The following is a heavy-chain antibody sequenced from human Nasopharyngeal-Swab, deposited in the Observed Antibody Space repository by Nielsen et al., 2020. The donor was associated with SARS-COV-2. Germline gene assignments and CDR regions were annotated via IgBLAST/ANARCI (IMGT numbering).Heavy chain of an antibody. V-gene: IGHV3-30*03. CDR1: GFNLNDFG. J-gene: IGHJ4*02. D-gene: IGHD2-15*01. Sequence: LKISCAASGFNLNDFGMHWVRPAPGRGLEWVALTSFDGNTQYYADSVKGRFSVSRDKSKNTLFLQMDSLRPDDTSIYYCAREAPYCSGGSCYNLDSWGQGTLVSVS. CDR2: TSFDGNTQ. CDR3: AREAPYCSGGSCYNLDS.